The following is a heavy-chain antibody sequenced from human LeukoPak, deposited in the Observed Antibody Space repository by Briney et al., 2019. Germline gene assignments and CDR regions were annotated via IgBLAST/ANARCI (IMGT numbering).Heavy chain of an antibody. D-gene: IGHD2-2*01. CDR2: ISGHNGNR. CDR1: GYTFTSYG. CDR3: ARHCSSTSCYWVYFDY. Sequence: ASVKVSCKASGYTFTSYGISWVRQAPGQGLEWMGWISGHNGNRNYAQKLQGRVTMTTDTSTSTAYMEVRSLRSDDTAVYYCARHCSSTSCYWVYFDYWGQGTLVTVSS. V-gene: IGHV1-18*01. J-gene: IGHJ4*02.